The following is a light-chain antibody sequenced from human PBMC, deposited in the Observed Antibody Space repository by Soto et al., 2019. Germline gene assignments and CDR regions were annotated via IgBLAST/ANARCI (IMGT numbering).Light chain of an antibody. Sequence: DIQMTQSPPSLSASVGDRVTITCRASQGIRNFAAWYQQNLGKAPQLLIYAASTLQSGVPSSFSRSGSGTDFTPAINTLQPEDVATYSCQKYSIVPVFGPRTKVEIK. J-gene: IGKJ3*01. CDR2: AAS. CDR3: QKYSIVPV. CDR1: QGIRNF. V-gene: IGKV1-27*01.